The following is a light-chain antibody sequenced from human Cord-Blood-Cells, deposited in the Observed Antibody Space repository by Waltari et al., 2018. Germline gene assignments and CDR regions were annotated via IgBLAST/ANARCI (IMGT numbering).Light chain of an antibody. Sequence: DIVMPQSPLSLPVTPVEPASISCRSSQSLLHSNGYNYLHWYMQKPGQSPQLLIYLGSNRASGVPDRFSGSGSGTDFTLKISRVEAEDVGVYYCMQALQTPRTFGQGTKVEIK. CDR2: LGS. CDR3: MQALQTPRT. CDR1: QSLLHSNGYNY. V-gene: IGKV2-28*01. J-gene: IGKJ1*01.